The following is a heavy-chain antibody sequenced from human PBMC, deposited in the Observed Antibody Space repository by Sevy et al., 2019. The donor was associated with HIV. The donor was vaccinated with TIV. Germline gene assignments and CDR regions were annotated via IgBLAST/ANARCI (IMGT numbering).Heavy chain of an antibody. CDR1: GYTFSNYG. CDR3: ARDRVHDWGEGWFDP. CDR2: ISPFNNKT. Sequence: ASVKVSCKASGYTFSNYGISWVRQAPGQGLESMGWISPFNNKTNYAQKFQGRVSLTSDTSATTAYMEVTSLRSDDTAVYYCARDRVHDWGEGWFDPWGQGTLVTVSS. V-gene: IGHV1-18*01. J-gene: IGHJ5*02. D-gene: IGHD2-21*01.